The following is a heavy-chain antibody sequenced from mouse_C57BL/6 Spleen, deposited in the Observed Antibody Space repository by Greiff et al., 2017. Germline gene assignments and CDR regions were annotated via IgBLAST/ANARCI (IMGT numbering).Heavy chain of an antibody. CDR1: GFTFSNYW. V-gene: IGHV6-3*01. CDR2: IRLKSDNYAT. J-gene: IGHJ4*01. D-gene: IGHD3-3*01. Sequence: EVQLQESGGGLVQPGGSMKLSCVASGFTFSNYWMNWVRQSPEKGLEWVAQIRLKSDNYATHSAECVKGRFTIARDDSKSSVYLQRSNLRAEDTGIYYCTGGAAGNVDYWGQGTSVTVSS. CDR3: TGGAAGNVDY.